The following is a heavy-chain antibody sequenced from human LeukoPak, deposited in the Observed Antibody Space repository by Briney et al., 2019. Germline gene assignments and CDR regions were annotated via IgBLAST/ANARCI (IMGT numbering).Heavy chain of an antibody. Sequence: GRSLRLSCAASGLTFSSYAMHWVRQAPGKGLEWVAIISYDGSNKYYADSVKGRLTISRDNSKNTLYLQMNSLRAEDTAVYYCARVSAAMGLYYPFDIWGQGTMVTVS. CDR2: ISYDGSNK. J-gene: IGHJ3*02. CDR1: GLTFSSYA. D-gene: IGHD2-2*01. CDR3: ARVSAAMGLYYPFDI. V-gene: IGHV3-30*04.